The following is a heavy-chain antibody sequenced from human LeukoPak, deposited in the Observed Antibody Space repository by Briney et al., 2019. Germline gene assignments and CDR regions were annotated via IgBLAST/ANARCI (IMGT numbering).Heavy chain of an antibody. V-gene: IGHV4-39*07. CDR1: GGSISSSSYY. Sequence: SETLSLTCAVSGGSISSSSYYWGWIRQPPGKGLEWIGSIYYSGSTYYNPSLKSRVTISVDTSKNQFSLKVSSVTAADTAVYYCAREGYSYGSYVDYWGQGTLVTVSS. J-gene: IGHJ4*02. CDR3: AREGYSYGSYVDY. D-gene: IGHD5-18*01. CDR2: IYYSGST.